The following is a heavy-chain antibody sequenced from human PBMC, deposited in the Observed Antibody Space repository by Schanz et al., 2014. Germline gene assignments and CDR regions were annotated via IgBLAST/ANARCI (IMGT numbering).Heavy chain of an antibody. Sequence: QVQLQESGPGLVKPSETLSLTCTVSGGSISTYYWSWIRQPAGKGLEWIGRIYTSGSTNYNPSLKTGVPMSVDPPKTPFSRSLSSVTAADTAVYYCARYTGAYFDYWGQGTLVTVSS. CDR2: IYTSGST. J-gene: IGHJ4*02. D-gene: IGHD1-26*01. CDR3: ARYTGAYFDY. V-gene: IGHV4-4*07. CDR1: GGSISTYY.